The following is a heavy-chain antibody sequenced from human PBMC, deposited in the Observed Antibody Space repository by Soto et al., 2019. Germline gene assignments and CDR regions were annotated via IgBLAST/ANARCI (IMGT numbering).Heavy chain of an antibody. V-gene: IGHV3-30-3*01. Sequence: PVGSLRLSCAASGFTFSSYAMHWVRQAPGKGLEWVAVISYDGSNKYYADSVKGRFTVSRDNSKNTLYLQMNSLRAEDTAVYYCARAMIVVVILDYWGQGTLVTVSS. CDR3: ARAMIVVVILDY. D-gene: IGHD3-22*01. J-gene: IGHJ4*02. CDR1: GFTFSSYA. CDR2: ISYDGSNK.